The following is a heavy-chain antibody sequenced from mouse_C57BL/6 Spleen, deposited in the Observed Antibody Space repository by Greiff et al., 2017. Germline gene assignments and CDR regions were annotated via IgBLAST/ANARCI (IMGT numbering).Heavy chain of an antibody. D-gene: IGHD1-1*01. J-gene: IGHJ2*01. V-gene: IGHV1-69*01. CDR1: GYTFTSYW. Sequence: QVQLQQPGAELVMPGASVKLSCKASGYTFTSYWMHWVKQRPGQGLEWIGEIDPSDSYTNYNQKFKGKSTLTVDKSSSTAYMQLSSLTSEDSAVYYCARNPLGYGSSYPDYWGQGTTLTVSS. CDR2: IDPSDSYT. CDR3: ARNPLGYGSSYPDY.